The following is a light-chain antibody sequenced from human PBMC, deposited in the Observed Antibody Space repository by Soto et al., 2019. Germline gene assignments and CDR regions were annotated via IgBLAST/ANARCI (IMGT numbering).Light chain of an antibody. V-gene: IGLV2-14*02. J-gene: IGLJ1*01. CDR2: EGS. CDR1: SIDVGNYDL. CDR3: SSYAGSNNYV. Sequence: QSALTQPASVSGSPGQSITVSCTGISIDVGNYDLVSWYQQHPGKAPKLLIYEGSKRPSGVPDRFSGSKSGNTASLTVSGLQAEDEADYYCSSYAGSNNYVFGTGTKLTVL.